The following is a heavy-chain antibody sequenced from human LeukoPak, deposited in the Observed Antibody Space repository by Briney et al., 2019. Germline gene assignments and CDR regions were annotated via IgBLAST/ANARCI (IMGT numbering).Heavy chain of an antibody. D-gene: IGHD3-3*01. J-gene: IGHJ5*02. CDR3: ARDLWRYDFWSGYYPNWFDP. CDR1: GYTFTSYG. Sequence: ASVKVSCKASGYTFTSYGISWVRQAPGQGLEWMGWISAYNSSTNYAQKLQGRVTMTTDTSTSTAYMELRSLRSDDTAVYYCARDLWRYDFWSGYYPNWFDPWGQGTLVTVSS. V-gene: IGHV1-18*01. CDR2: ISAYNSST.